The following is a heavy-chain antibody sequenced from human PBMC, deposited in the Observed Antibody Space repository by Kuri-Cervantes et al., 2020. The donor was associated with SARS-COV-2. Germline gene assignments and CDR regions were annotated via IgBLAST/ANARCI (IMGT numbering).Heavy chain of an antibody. V-gene: IGHV3-21*01. CDR2: ISSSTSYI. D-gene: IGHD2-8*02. CDR3: ARDCSTGLCTSFDY. CDR1: GFTLRSYG. Sequence: LSLTCAASGFTLRSYGMNWVRQAPGKGLEWVSSISSSTSYIYYADSLKGRFTISKDNARNSVYLQMNSLRAEDTAVYYCARDCSTGLCTSFDYWGQGTLVTVSS. J-gene: IGHJ4*02.